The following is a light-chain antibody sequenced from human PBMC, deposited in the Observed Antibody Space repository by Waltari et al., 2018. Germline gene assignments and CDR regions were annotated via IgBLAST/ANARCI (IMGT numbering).Light chain of an antibody. CDR2: EVS. CDR1: SLLHTDGMIY. CDR3: MQSLQLSMWT. Sequence: SLLHTDGMIYLYWFLQKPGQPPQLLIYEVSKRFSGVPDRFSGSGSGTDFTLRISRVEAEDVGVYYCMQSLQLSMWTFGQGTKVEIK. J-gene: IGKJ1*01. V-gene: IGKV2D-29*01.